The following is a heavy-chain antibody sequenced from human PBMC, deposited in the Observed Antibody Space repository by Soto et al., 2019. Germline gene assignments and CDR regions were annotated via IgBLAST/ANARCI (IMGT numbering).Heavy chain of an antibody. CDR3: ARDGDGRMTTNPYYYNGMDV. D-gene: IGHD4-4*01. CDR2: VFYTGRA. Sequence: AWETLSLTCTVSGGSISSSSYYWSWIRQPPGKGLEWIGYVFYTGRANYNASLKSRVSISLDTSNYQFSLKLSSVTAADTAVYYCARDGDGRMTTNPYYYNGMDVWGPGTTVTVSS. J-gene: IGHJ6*02. CDR1: GGSISSSSYY. V-gene: IGHV4-61*01.